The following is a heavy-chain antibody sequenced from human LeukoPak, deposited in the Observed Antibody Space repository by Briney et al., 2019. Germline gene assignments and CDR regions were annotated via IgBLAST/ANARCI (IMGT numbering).Heavy chain of an antibody. CDR1: RFTFRNHG. CDR3: ARDAYGMDV. CDR2: IWYDGSEK. Sequence: PGRSLRLSCAASRFTFRNHGMHWVRQAPGKGLEWVAVIWYDGSEKYYVDSVKGRFTISRDNSKNTLYLQMNSLRAEDTAVYYCARDAYGMDVWGQGTTVTVSS. J-gene: IGHJ6*02. V-gene: IGHV3-33*01.